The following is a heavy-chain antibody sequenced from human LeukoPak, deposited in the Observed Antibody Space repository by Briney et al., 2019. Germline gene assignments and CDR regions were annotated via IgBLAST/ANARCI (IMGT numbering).Heavy chain of an antibody. CDR1: GFTFSSYW. V-gene: IGHV3-21*01. D-gene: IGHD3-3*01. J-gene: IGHJ6*02. CDR3: ARDRKYYDFWSGYPTDGMDV. CDR2: ISSSSSYI. Sequence: GGSLRLSCAASGFTFSSYWMNWVRQAPGKGLEWVSSISSSSSYIYYADSVKGRFTISRDNAKNSLYLQMNSLRAEDTAVYYCARDRKYYDFWSGYPTDGMDVWGQGTTVTVSS.